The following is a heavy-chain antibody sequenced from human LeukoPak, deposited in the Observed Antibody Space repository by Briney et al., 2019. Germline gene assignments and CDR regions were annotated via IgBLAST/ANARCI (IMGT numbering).Heavy chain of an antibody. CDR2: INPNSGGT. CDR1: GYTFTGYY. Sequence: ASVKVSCKASGYTFTGYYMHWVRQAPGQGLELMGRINPNSGGTNYAQQFQGRVTMTRDTSISTAYMELSRLRSDDTAVYYCARDQAGATMEGWGQGTLVTVSS. CDR3: ARDQAGATMEG. J-gene: IGHJ4*02. D-gene: IGHD1-26*01. V-gene: IGHV1-2*06.